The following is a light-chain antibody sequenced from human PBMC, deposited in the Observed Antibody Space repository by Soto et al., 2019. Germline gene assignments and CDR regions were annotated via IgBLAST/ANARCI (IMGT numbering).Light chain of an antibody. Sequence: EIVMTQSPPTLSASPGERATVSCSASQRISTNVAWYQHKPGQAPRLLIYSASTRATGIPARFSGSGSGTEFTLTISSLKSEDFAVYYCQQYNNWPPITFGGGTKVDIK. J-gene: IGKJ4*01. CDR3: QQYNNWPPIT. CDR2: SAS. CDR1: QRISTN. V-gene: IGKV3-15*01.